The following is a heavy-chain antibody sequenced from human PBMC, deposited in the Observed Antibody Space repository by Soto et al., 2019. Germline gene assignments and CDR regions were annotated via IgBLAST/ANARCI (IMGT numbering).Heavy chain of an antibody. J-gene: IGHJ6*02. D-gene: IGHD6-6*01. Sequence: GSGYSFTSYWISWVRQMPGKGLEWMGRIDPSDSYTNYSPSFQGHVTISADKSISTAYLQWSSLKASDTAMYYCAGGGSSSYYYYGMDVWGQGTTVTVSS. CDR1: GYSFTSYW. CDR3: AGGGSSSYYYYGMDV. V-gene: IGHV5-10-1*01. CDR2: IDPSDSYT.